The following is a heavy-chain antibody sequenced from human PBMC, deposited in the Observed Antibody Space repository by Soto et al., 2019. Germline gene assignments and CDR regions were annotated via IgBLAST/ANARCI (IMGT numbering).Heavy chain of an antibody. CDR1: GGTFSSYA. D-gene: IGHD1-1*01. V-gene: IGHV1-69*13. CDR2: IIPIFGTA. CDR3: ARDLGTTVGFDY. J-gene: IGHJ4*02. Sequence: SVTVSCKASGGTFSSYAISWVRQAPGQGLEWMGGIIPIFGTANYAQKFRGRVTITADESTSTAYMELSSLRSEDTAVYYCARDLGTTVGFDYWGQGTRVTVSS.